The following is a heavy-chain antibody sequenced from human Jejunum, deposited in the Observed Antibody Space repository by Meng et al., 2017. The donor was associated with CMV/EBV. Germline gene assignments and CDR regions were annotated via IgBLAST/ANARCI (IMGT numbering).Heavy chain of an antibody. CDR3: VRLNTLTPFDY. J-gene: IGHJ4*02. CDR1: GFTFSTHW. V-gene: IGHV3-74*01. CDR2: INPDGSST. Sequence: AASGFTFSTHWMHWVRQAPGKGLVRVSRINPDGSSTSYADSVKGRFTISRDNAKNTLYLQMNSLRAEDTAVYYCVRLNTLTPFDYWGQGTLVTVSS. D-gene: IGHD3-9*01.